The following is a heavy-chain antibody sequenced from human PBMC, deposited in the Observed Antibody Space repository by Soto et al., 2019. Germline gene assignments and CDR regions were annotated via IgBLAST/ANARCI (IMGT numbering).Heavy chain of an antibody. CDR2: FHHSGSI. V-gene: IGHV4-38-2*02. Sequence: SETLSLTCAVSGYSTSSGYYWGWVRQPPGKGLEWIGSFHHSGSISYNPSLKTRVTMSADMSKNEFSLKLSFVTAADTAVYYCARDHYSSGYLVSPYWGQGALVTVSS. J-gene: IGHJ4*02. D-gene: IGHD6-25*01. CDR1: GYSTSSGYY. CDR3: ARDHYSSGYLVSPY.